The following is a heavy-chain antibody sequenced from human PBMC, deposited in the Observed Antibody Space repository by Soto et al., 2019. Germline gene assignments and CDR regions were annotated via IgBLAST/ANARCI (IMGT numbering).Heavy chain of an antibody. CDR1: GGTFSSYA. J-gene: IGHJ6*02. Sequence: QVQLVQSGAEVKKPGSSVKVSCKASGGTFSSYAISWVRQAPGQGLEWMGGIIPIFGTANYAQKFQGRVTITXADXTXTAYRELSSLRSEDTAVYYCATPRSRTVTTLGGMDVWGQGTTVTVSS. D-gene: IGHD4-17*01. V-gene: IGHV1-69*05. CDR3: ATPRSRTVTTLGGMDV. CDR2: IIPIFGTA.